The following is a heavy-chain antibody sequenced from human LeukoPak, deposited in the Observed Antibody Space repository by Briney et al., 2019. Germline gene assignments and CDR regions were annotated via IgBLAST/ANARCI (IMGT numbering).Heavy chain of an antibody. CDR1: GYTFTSYD. CDR3: ARGWIGSGSYWFDP. V-gene: IGHV1-8*01. CDR2: MNPNSGNT. Sequence: ASVKVSCKASGYTFTSYDINWVRQATGQGLEWMGWMNPNSGNTGYAQKFQGRVTMTRNTSISTAYMELSSLRSEDTAVYYCARGWIGSGSYWFDPWGQGTLVTVSS. D-gene: IGHD3-10*01. J-gene: IGHJ5*02.